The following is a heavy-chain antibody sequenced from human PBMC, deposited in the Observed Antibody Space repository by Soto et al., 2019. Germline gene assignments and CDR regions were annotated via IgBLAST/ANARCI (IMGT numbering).Heavy chain of an antibody. CDR2: INPNSGGT. CDR1: GYTFTGYY. CDR3: ARDRCTNGVCYIFDY. V-gene: IGHV1-2*04. Sequence: ASVKVSCKASGYTFTGYYMHWVRQAPGQGLEWMGWINPNSGGTNYAQKFQGWVTMTRDTSISTAYMELSRLRSDDTAVYYCARDRCTNGVCYIFDYWGQGTLVTVSS. D-gene: IGHD2-8*01. J-gene: IGHJ4*02.